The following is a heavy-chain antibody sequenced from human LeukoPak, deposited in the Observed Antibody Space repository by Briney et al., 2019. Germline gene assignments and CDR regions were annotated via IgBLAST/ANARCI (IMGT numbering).Heavy chain of an antibody. D-gene: IGHD6-13*01. V-gene: IGHV3-48*01. CDR2: ISSSNNTI. J-gene: IGHJ4*02. CDR3: ARDPKYSNSWFFDY. CDR1: GFTFSSYS. Sequence: GGSLRLSCVASGFTFSSYSMNWVRQAPGKGLEWVSYISSSNNTIYYADSVKGRFTISRDNAKNSLYLQMNSLRAEDTAVYYCARDPKYSNSWFFDYWGQGTLVTVSS.